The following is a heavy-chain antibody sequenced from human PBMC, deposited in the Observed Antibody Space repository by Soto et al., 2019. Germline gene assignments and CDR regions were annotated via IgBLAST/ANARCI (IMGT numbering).Heavy chain of an antibody. D-gene: IGHD2-8*01. CDR3: ARGYCTNGVCRTVYFQH. Sequence: QVQLVESGGGVVQPGRSLRLSCAASGFTFSSYAMHWVRQAPGKGLEWVAVIWYDGSNKYYADSVKGRFTISRDNSKNPLYLKMSRLRAEDTAVYYCARGYCTNGVCRTVYFQHWGQGTLVTVSS. CDR1: GFTFSSYA. CDR2: IWYDGSNK. J-gene: IGHJ1*01. V-gene: IGHV3-33*01.